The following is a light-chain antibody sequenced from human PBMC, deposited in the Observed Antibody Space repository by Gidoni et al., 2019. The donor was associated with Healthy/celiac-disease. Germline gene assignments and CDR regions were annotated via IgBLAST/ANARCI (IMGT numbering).Light chain of an antibody. V-gene: IGLV2-8*01. J-gene: IGLJ2*01. CDR3: SSYAGSNNFVV. CDR1: SSDVGGYNY. Sequence: HSALTQPPSASGSPGPSVTISCTGTSSDVGGYNYVSWYQQHPGKAPKLMIYEVSKRPSGVPDRFSGSKSGNTASLTVSGLQAEDEADYYCSSYAGSNNFVVFGGGTKLTVL. CDR2: EVS.